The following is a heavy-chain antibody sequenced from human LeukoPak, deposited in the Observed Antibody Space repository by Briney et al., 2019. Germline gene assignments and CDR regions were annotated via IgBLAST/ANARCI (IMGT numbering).Heavy chain of an antibody. CDR1: GGSISSSSYY. J-gene: IGHJ4*02. CDR2: IYHSGYT. CDR3: AREYYYDSSASPLGY. V-gene: IGHV4-39*07. D-gene: IGHD3-22*01. Sequence: SETLSLTCTVSGGSISSSSYYWGWIRQPPGKGLEWIGSIYHSGYTYYNPSVKSRVTISIDTSKNQFSLKLSSVTAADTAVYYCAREYYYDSSASPLGYWGQGTLVTVSS.